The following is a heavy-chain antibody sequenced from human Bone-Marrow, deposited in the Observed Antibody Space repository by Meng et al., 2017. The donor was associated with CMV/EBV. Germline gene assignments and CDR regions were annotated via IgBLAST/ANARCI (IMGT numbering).Heavy chain of an antibody. J-gene: IGHJ6*02. D-gene: IGHD5-18*01. CDR2: IYPGDSDT. CDR1: GYSFTSYW. V-gene: IGHV5-51*01. CDR3: ARLNLSVDTAMVNYYYGMDV. Sequence: GGSLRLSCKGSGYSFTSYWIGWVRQMPGKGLEWMGIIYPGDSDTRYSPSFQGQVTISADKSISTAYLQWSSLKASDTAMYYCARLNLSVDTAMVNYYYGMDVWGQGTTVTVSS.